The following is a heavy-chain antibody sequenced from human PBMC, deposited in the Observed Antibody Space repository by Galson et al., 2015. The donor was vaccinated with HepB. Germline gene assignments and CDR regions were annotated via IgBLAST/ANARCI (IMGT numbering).Heavy chain of an antibody. D-gene: IGHD3-3*01. CDR2: ISYDGSNK. V-gene: IGHV3-30*18. CDR1: GFTFSSYG. CDR3: AKEGKDDFWSGSRYYYYYMDV. Sequence: SLRLSCAASGFTFSSYGMHWVRQAPGKGLEWVAVISYDGSNKYYADSVKGRFTISRDNSKNTLYLQMNSLRAEDTAVYYCAKEGKDDFWSGSRYYYYYMDVWGKGTTVTVSS. J-gene: IGHJ6*03.